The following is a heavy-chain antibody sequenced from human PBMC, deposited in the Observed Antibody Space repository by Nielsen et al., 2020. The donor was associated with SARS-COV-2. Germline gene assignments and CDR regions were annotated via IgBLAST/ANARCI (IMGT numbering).Heavy chain of an antibody. V-gene: IGHV3-49*03. Sequence: GGSLRLSCAASGFTFSDYYMSWFRQAPGKGLEWVGFIRSKAYGGTTEYAASVKGRFTISRDDSKSIAYLQMNSLKTEDTAVYYCTRAFHDYGDAFDIWGQGTMVTVSS. J-gene: IGHJ3*02. D-gene: IGHD4-17*01. CDR3: TRAFHDYGDAFDI. CDR2: IRSKAYGGTT. CDR1: GFTFSDYY.